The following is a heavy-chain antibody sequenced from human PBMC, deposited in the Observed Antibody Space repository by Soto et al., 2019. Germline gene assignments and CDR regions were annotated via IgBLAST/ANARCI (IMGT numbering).Heavy chain of an antibody. Sequence: SETLSLTCSVSGGSVRTGSYHWSWIRQPPGKGLEWIGFIPNNGSPDYNPSLKSRVVVSIDRSKNQFSLKVNSVTAADTAVYFCARIGWGGDSWGQGTLVTISS. V-gene: IGHV4-61*01. J-gene: IGHJ4*02. D-gene: IGHD7-27*01. CDR2: IPNNGSP. CDR1: GGSVRTGSYH. CDR3: ARIGWGGDS.